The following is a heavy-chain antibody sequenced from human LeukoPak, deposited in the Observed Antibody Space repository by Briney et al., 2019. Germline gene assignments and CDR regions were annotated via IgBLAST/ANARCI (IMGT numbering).Heavy chain of an antibody. CDR2: IYYSGST. CDR1: GGSISSYY. Sequence: PSETLSLTCTVSGGSISSYYWSWVRQPPGKGLEWIGYIYYSGSTNYNPSLMSRVTISVDTSKNQFSLMLSSVTAADTAVYYCARHRAEWLLDFDYWGQGTLVTVSS. V-gene: IGHV4-59*08. CDR3: ARHRAEWLLDFDY. J-gene: IGHJ4*02. D-gene: IGHD3-3*01.